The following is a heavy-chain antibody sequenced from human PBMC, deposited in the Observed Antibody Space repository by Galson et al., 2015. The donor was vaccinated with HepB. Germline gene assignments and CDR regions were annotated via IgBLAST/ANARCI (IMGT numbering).Heavy chain of an antibody. J-gene: IGHJ3*02. Sequence: SVKVSCKASGYTFSNYYIHWVRQAPGQGLEWMGIINPSGGSTNYAQKFQGRVSMTSDTSTRTVYMELSSLRSEDTAVYYCALMVVVVGDAFEIWGQGTMVTVSS. V-gene: IGHV1-46*01. CDR3: ALMVVVVGDAFEI. CDR2: INPSGGST. CDR1: GYTFSNYY. D-gene: IGHD3-22*01.